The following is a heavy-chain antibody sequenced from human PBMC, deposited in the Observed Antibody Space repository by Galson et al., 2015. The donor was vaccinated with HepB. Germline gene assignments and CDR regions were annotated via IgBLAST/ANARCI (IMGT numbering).Heavy chain of an antibody. CDR1: GFTVSSNY. Sequence: SLRLSCAASGFTVSSNYMNWVRQAAGKGLEWVSVIYGGGNTYYADSVKGRFTVSRDNSKNTLYLQMDSLRAEDTAVYYCARRDFYGSGRYGVDVWGQGTTVTVSS. CDR2: IYGGGNT. D-gene: IGHD3-10*01. CDR3: ARRDFYGSGRYGVDV. J-gene: IGHJ6*02. V-gene: IGHV3-66*02.